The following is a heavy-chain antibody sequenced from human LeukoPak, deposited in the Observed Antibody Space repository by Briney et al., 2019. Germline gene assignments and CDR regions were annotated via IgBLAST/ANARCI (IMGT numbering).Heavy chain of an antibody. Sequence: GESRKISWKGSGYSFTSYWSGGLRQMPGKGLEWMGNIYPGDADTTYSPSFQGQVTISADKSISTAYLQWSSLQASDTAMYYCARHSNILTGYYTLDYWGPGTLVTVSS. CDR1: GYSFTSYW. CDR3: ARHSNILTGYYTLDY. D-gene: IGHD3-9*01. J-gene: IGHJ4*02. V-gene: IGHV5-51*01. CDR2: IYPGDADT.